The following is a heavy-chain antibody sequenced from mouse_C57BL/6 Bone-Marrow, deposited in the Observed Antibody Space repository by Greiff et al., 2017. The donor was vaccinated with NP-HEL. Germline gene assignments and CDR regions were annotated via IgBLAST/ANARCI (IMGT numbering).Heavy chain of an antibody. CDR1: GYTFTSYW. V-gene: IGHV1-55*01. D-gene: IGHD2-4*01. J-gene: IGHJ1*03. CDR3: ARRYYDYGYWYFDV. Sequence: QVQLQQPGAELVKPGASVKMSCKASGYTFTSYWITWVKQRPGQGLEWIGDIYPGSGSTNYNEKFKSKATLTVDTSSSTAYMQLSSLTSEDSAVYYCARRYYDYGYWYFDVWGTGTTVTVSS. CDR2: IYPGSGST.